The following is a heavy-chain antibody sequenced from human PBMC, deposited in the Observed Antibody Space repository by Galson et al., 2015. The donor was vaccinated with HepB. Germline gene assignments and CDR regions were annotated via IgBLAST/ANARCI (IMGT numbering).Heavy chain of an antibody. CDR3: ARDSMIYYGGNSTPTDY. D-gene: IGHD4-23*01. CDR2: IIPILGIA. Sequence: SVKVSCKASGGTFSSYAISWVRQAPGQGLEWVGRIIPILGIANYAQKFQGRVTITADKSTSTAYMELSSLRSEDTAVYYCARDSMIYYGGNSTPTDYWGQGTLVTVSS. V-gene: IGHV1-69*04. J-gene: IGHJ4*02. CDR1: GGTFSSYA.